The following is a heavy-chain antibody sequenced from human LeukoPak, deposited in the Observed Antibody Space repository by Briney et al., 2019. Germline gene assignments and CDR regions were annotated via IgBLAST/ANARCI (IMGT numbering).Heavy chain of an antibody. CDR3: AKDRGVATTGGYYFDY. CDR2: IYSRGGT. CDR1: GFTVSSNF. D-gene: IGHD5-12*01. J-gene: IGHJ4*02. Sequence: PGGSLRLSCAASGFTVSSNFMSWVRQAPGKGLECVSVIYSRGGTYYADSVQGRFTISRDASKNTLYLQMNSLRAEDTAVYYCAKDRGVATTGGYYFDYWGQGTLVTVSS. V-gene: IGHV3-66*03.